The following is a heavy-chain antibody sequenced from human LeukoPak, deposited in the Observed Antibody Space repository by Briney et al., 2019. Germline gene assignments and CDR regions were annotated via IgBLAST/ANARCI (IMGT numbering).Heavy chain of an antibody. J-gene: IGHJ6*02. CDR1: GFTFSSYA. CDR2: ISYDGSNK. Sequence: PGGSLRLSCAASGFTFSSYAMHWVRQAPGKGLEWVAVISYDGSNKYYADSVKGRFTISRDNSKSTLYLQMNSLRAGDTAVYYCARGPNYYYYYYGMDVWGQGTTVTVSS. CDR3: ARGPNYYYYYYGMDV. V-gene: IGHV3-30-3*01.